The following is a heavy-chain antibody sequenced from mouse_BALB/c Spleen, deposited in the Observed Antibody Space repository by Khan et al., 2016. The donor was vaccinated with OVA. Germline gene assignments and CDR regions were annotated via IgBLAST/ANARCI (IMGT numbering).Heavy chain of an antibody. CDR2: ISSGGTYT. V-gene: IGHV5-6-4*01. J-gene: IGHJ2*01. Sequence: EVELVESGGGLVRPGGSLKLSCAASGFSFSSYSMSWVRQTPEKRLEWVATISSGGTYTYYPDSVKGRFTIYRDNAKNTLYLQMSSLKSEDTAMYYCPRHRGYDAHNPYFDYWGQGTTLTVAS. CDR3: PRHRGYDAHNPYFDY. CDR1: GFSFSSYS. D-gene: IGHD2-2*01.